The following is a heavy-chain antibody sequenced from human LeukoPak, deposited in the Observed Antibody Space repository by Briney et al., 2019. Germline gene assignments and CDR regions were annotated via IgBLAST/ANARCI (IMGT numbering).Heavy chain of an antibody. J-gene: IGHJ4*02. CDR1: GFTFSSYG. V-gene: IGHV3-33*01. Sequence: GGSLRLSCAAPGFTFSSYGRHWVRQAPGKGLEWVAVIWYDGSNKYYADSVKGRFTISRVNSKNTLYLQMNSLRAEDTAVYYCARVVPYSWGNYNDYWGQGTLVTVSS. D-gene: IGHD3-10*01. CDR2: IWYDGSNK. CDR3: ARVVPYSWGNYNDY.